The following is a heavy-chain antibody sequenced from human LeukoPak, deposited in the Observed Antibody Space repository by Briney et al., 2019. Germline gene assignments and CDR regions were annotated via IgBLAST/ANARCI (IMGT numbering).Heavy chain of an antibody. V-gene: IGHV3-74*01. Sequence: GGSLRLSCAASGFTFSNYWMHWVRQAPGKGLVWVSRIYNDGSSTSYADSVKGRFTISRDNAKSTLYLQMNSLRTEDTGFYYCARDGGVVRGVIIRGDYFDYWGQGTLVTVSS. CDR2: IYNDGSST. J-gene: IGHJ4*02. CDR1: GFTFSNYW. CDR3: ARDGGVVRGVIIRGDYFDY. D-gene: IGHD3-10*01.